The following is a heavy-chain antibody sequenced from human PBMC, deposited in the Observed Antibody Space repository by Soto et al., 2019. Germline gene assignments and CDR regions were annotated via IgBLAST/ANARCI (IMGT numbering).Heavy chain of an antibody. V-gene: IGHV3-7*01. D-gene: IGHD7-27*01. CDR3: AEGRLGGDLGY. J-gene: IGHJ4*02. CDR1: GFIFSSYW. Sequence: EVQLVESGGGLVQPGGSLRLSCAASGFIFSSYWMSWVRQAPGKGLEWVANIKQDGSEKYYVDSVKGRFTISRDNAKNSLYLQMNSLRAEDTAVYYCAEGRLGGDLGYWGQGTLVTVSS. CDR2: IKQDGSEK.